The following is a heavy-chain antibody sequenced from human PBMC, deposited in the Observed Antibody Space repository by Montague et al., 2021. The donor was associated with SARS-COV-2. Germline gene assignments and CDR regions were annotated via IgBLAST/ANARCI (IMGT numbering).Heavy chain of an antibody. CDR2: FYYSGST. J-gene: IGHJ6*02. CDR3: ARVYYDISAMDV. Sequence: SETLSLTCTVSGGSVSSDSYYWSWIRQPPRKGLEWIGYFYYSGSTNYNPSLKSRVTISVDTSKNQFSLKLTSVTAADTAVYFCARVYYDISAMDVWGQGTTVTVSS. CDR1: GGSVSSDSYY. V-gene: IGHV4-61*01. D-gene: IGHD3-9*01.